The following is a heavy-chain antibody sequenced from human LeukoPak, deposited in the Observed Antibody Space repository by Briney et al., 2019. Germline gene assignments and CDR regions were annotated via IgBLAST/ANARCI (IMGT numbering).Heavy chain of an antibody. CDR1: GFTLSSYE. J-gene: IGHJ4*02. CDR2: ITSTGTTI. D-gene: IGHD2-2*01. Sequence: GGSLRLSCAASGFTLSSYEMNWVGQAPGKGLEWVSYITSTGTTIYYADSVKGRFTISRDNAKNSLYLQMNSLRAEDTAVYYCARDPGCSGTSCYWSFDYRGGATLVTVSS. V-gene: IGHV3-48*03. CDR3: ARDPGCSGTSCYWSFDY.